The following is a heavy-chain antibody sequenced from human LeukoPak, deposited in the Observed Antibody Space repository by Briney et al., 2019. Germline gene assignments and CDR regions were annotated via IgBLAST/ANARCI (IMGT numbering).Heavy chain of an antibody. CDR1: GFTFSSYS. CDR3: AKDPLWSYDSGF. CDR2: ISSSGSTI. J-gene: IGHJ4*02. D-gene: IGHD3-22*01. V-gene: IGHV3-48*04. Sequence: GGSLRLSCAASGFTFSSYSMNWVRQAPGKGLEWVSYISSSGSTIYYADSVKGRFTISRDSAKNSLYLQMNSLRAEDTAVYYCAKDPLWSYDSGFWGQGTLVTVSS.